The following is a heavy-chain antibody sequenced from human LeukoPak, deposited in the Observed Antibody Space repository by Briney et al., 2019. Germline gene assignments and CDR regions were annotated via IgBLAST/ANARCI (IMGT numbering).Heavy chain of an antibody. Sequence: PGGSLRLSCAASGFTFSNYGMHWVRQAPGKGLEWVAFICFDESRTFYGDSVKGRFIISRDNSENTLFLHMHSLRPEDTAVYYCAKALVLTVAGTYYVDHWGQGTLVTVSS. J-gene: IGHJ4*02. V-gene: IGHV3-30*02. CDR2: ICFDESRT. CDR1: GFTFSNYG. CDR3: AKALVLTVAGTYYVDH. D-gene: IGHD6-19*01.